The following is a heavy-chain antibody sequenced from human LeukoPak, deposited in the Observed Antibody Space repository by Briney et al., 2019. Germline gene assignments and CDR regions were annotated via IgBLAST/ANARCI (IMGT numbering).Heavy chain of an antibody. CDR1: GFSFSTYW. CDR2: IKPDGSEK. V-gene: IGHV3-7*01. CDR3: RIPCGMDV. Sequence: GGSLRLSCAASGFSFSTYWMSWVRQAPGKGLEWVANIKPDGSEKYYVDSVKGRFTISRDNAKNSLFLQMNSLRAEDTAVYYWRIPCGMDVWGQGTTVTVSS. J-gene: IGHJ6*02.